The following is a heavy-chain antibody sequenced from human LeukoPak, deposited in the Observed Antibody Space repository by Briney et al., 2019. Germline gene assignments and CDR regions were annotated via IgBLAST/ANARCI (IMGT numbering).Heavy chain of an antibody. Sequence: SETLSLTCAVYGGSFSGYYWSWIRQPPGKGLEWIGEINHSGSTNYNPSLKSRVTISVDTSKNQFSLKLSSVTAADTAVCYCARAPAAYSSSLRYYFDYWGQGTLVTVSS. D-gene: IGHD6-13*01. CDR2: INHSGST. CDR3: ARAPAAYSSSLRYYFDY. CDR1: GGSFSGYY. J-gene: IGHJ4*02. V-gene: IGHV4-34*01.